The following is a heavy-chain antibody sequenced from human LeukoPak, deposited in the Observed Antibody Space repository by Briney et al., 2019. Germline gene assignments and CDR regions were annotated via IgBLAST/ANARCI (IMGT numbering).Heavy chain of an antibody. Sequence: PAESRTLAWVAAGFIFSTYEMIWFRQAAGRGLEFVSYISTSGSTKNYEASVRGRFTISRDDPKNSLYLKMNSLRAEDTAVYYCAREEGQTGYYFDYWGQGILVTVSS. J-gene: IGHJ4*02. CDR2: ISTSGSTK. V-gene: IGHV3-48*03. CDR1: GFIFSTYE. CDR3: AREEGQTGYYFDY.